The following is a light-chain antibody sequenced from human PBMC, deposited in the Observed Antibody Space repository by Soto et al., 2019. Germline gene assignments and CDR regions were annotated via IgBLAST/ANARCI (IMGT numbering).Light chain of an antibody. CDR3: CSYAGSSTSYV. V-gene: IGLV2-23*01. Sequence: QSVLTPPASVSGSPGQSITISCTGTSRDVGSYNLVSWYQQHPGKAPKLMIYEGSKRPSGVSNRFSGSKSGNTASLTISGLQAEDEADYYCCSYAGSSTSYVFGTGTKRTVL. CDR1: SRDVGSYNL. CDR2: EGS. J-gene: IGLJ1*01.